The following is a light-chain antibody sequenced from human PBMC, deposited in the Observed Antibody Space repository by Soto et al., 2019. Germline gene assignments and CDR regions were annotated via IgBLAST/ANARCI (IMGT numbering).Light chain of an antibody. V-gene: IGKV3-20*01. CDR2: GAS. CDR1: QSFSSSY. Sequence: EIVLTQSPGSLSLSPGERATLSCRASQSFSSSYLAWYQQKPCQSPRLLIYGASSRATGIPDRFSGSGSGTDFTLTISILETEDSAVYYCQQYGSSPPGTFGKGTNVEI. J-gene: IGKJ1*01. CDR3: QQYGSSPPGT.